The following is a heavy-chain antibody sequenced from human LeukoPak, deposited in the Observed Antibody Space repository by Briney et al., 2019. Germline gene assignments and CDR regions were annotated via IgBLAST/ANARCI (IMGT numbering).Heavy chain of an antibody. J-gene: IGHJ4*02. CDR1: GYTFTSYG. CDR2: ISAYNGNT. D-gene: IGHD1-26*01. Sequence: ASVKVSCKASGYTFTSYGISWVRQAPGQGLEWMGWISAYNGNTNYAQKLQGRVTMTTDTSTSTAYMELRSLRSDDTAVYYCATHYRVKWELSYYFDYWGQGTLVTVSS. CDR3: ATHYRVKWELSYYFDY. V-gene: IGHV1-18*01.